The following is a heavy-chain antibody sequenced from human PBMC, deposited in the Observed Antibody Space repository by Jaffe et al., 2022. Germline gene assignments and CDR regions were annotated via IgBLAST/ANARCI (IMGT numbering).Heavy chain of an antibody. CDR3: ARLPYSSSSMRAFDI. CDR2: IYYSGST. Sequence: QLQLQESGPGLVKPSETLSLTCTVSGGSISSSSYYWGWIRQPPGKGLEWIGSIYYSGSTYYNPSLKSRVTISVDTSKNQFSLKLSSVTAADTAVYYCARLPYSSSSMRAFDIWGQGTMVTVSS. J-gene: IGHJ3*02. CDR1: GGSISSSSYY. V-gene: IGHV4-39*01. D-gene: IGHD6-6*01.